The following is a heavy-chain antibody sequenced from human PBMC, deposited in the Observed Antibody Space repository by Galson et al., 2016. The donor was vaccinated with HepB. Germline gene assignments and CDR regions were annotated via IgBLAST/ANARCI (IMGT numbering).Heavy chain of an antibody. CDR3: ARATLDYLDH. CDR1: GFTVSNNY. J-gene: IGHJ4*02. V-gene: IGHV3-53*01. CDR2: IYGGGDT. Sequence: SLRLSCAASGFTVSNNYMSWVRQAPGKGLEWVSVIYGGGDTFYSDSVKGRFTISRDNSKNTQFLQMNSLRAEDTAVYYCARATLDYLDHWGQGALVTVSS.